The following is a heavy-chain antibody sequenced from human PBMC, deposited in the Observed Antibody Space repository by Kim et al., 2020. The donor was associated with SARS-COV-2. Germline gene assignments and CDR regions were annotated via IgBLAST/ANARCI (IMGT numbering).Heavy chain of an antibody. Sequence: SETLSLTCTVSGGSISSGGYYWSWIRQHPGKGLEWIGYIYYSGSTYYNPSLKSRVTISVDTSKNQFSLKLSSVTAADTAVYYCARMAILDYVWGSHPGSNWFDPWGQGTLVTVSS. V-gene: IGHV4-31*03. CDR3: ARMAILDYVWGSHPGSNWFDP. J-gene: IGHJ5*02. CDR1: GGSISSGGYY. D-gene: IGHD3-16*01. CDR2: IYYSGST.